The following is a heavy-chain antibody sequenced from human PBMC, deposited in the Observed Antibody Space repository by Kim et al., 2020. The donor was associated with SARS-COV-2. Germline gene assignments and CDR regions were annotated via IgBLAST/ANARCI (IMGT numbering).Heavy chain of an antibody. CDR3: VTGAGSYDY. D-gene: IGHD3-10*01. CDR2: GAKP. J-gene: IGHJ4*02. Sequence: GAKPFYADSVTGRFTISRDDSKDTLYVQMNSLRVEDTAVYYCVTGAGSYDYWGQGILVTVSS. V-gene: IGHV3-23*01.